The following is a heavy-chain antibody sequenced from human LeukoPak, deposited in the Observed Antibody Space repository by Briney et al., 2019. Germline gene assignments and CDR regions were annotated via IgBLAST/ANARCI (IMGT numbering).Heavy chain of an antibody. D-gene: IGHD3-10*01. J-gene: IGHJ4*02. Sequence: PSETLSLTCAVYGGSFSGYYWSWIRQPPGKGLEWIGEINHSGSTNYNPSLKSRVTISVDTSKSQFSLKLSSVTAADTAVYYCARGRYYYGSGSYPDYWGQGTLVTVSS. V-gene: IGHV4-34*01. CDR2: INHSGST. CDR1: GGSFSGYY. CDR3: ARGRYYYGSGSYPDY.